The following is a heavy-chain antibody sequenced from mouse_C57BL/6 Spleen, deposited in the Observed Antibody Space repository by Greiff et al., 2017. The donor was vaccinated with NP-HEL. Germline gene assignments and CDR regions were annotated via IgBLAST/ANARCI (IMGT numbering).Heavy chain of an antibody. CDR1: GYTFTSYW. V-gene: IGHV1-69*01. CDR3: ARWGYGHAMDY. J-gene: IGHJ4*01. Sequence: QVQLQQPGAELVMPGASVKLSCKASGYTFTSYWMHWVKQRPGQGLEWIGEIDPSDSYTNYNQKFKGKSTLTVDKSSSIAYMQLSSLTSDDSAVYYCARWGYGHAMDYWGQGTSVTVSS. D-gene: IGHD1-1*01. CDR2: IDPSDSYT.